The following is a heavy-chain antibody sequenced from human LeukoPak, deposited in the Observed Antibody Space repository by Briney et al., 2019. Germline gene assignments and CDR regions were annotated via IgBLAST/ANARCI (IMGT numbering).Heavy chain of an antibody. D-gene: IGHD1-26*01. CDR2: IYYSGST. V-gene: IGHV4-59*01. CDR3: ARKRVGATNWFDP. CDR1: GGSISSYY. Sequence: SETLSLTCTVSGGSISSYYWSWIRQPPGKGLEWIGYIYYSGSTNYNPSLKSRVTISVDTSKNQFSLKLSSVTAADTAVYYCARKRVGATNWFDPWGQGTLITVSS. J-gene: IGHJ5*02.